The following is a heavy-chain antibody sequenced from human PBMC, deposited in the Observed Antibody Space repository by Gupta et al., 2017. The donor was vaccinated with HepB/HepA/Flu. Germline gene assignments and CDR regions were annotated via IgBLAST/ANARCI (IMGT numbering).Heavy chain of an antibody. D-gene: IGHD2-15*01. CDR2: ISCNGGSK. V-gene: IGHV3-23*01. Sequence: DVQLLYSGGGLVQRRGPLTLSCAPSGLPFTNFAMYWVRQARGKRLECVSGISCNGGSKYYAETGKGRCTIHRDKSKKTLYLKLKRLRDADMAGYYCAKQRGGGYFSADFDIWGQGTMVTVSS. CDR3: AKQRGGGYFSADFDI. J-gene: IGHJ3*02. CDR1: GLPFTNFA.